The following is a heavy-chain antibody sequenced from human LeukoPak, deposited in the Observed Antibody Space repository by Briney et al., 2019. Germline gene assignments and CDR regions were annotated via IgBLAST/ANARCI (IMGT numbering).Heavy chain of an antibody. CDR1: GFTFSSYA. Sequence: GGSLRLSCAASGFTFSSYAMTWVRQAPGKGLEWVSSIRASGGNTFYANSVKGRFTISRDNCKNSLDLQMNSLRAEDTAVYYCAKMDTLGYRYPDYWGQGTLVTVSS. J-gene: IGHJ4*02. CDR3: AKMDTLGYRYPDY. V-gene: IGHV3-23*01. CDR2: IRASGGNT. D-gene: IGHD5-18*01.